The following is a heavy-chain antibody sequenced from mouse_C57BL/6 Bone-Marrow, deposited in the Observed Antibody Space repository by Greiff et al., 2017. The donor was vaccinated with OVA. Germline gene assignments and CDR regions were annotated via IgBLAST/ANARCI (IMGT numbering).Heavy chain of an antibody. D-gene: IGHD2-4*01. V-gene: IGHV1-55*01. CDR1: GYTFTSYW. J-gene: IGHJ3*01. CDR3: ARRGNDYGGFAY. Sequence: QVQLQQSGAELVKPGASVKMSCKASGYTFTSYWITWVKQRPGQGLEWIGDIYPGSGSTNYNEKFKSKATLTVDTSSSTAYMQLSSLTSEDSAVYYCARRGNDYGGFAYWGQGTLVTVSA. CDR2: IYPGSGST.